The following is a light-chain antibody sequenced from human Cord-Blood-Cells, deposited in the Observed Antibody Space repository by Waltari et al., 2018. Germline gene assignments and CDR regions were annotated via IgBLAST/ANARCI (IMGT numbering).Light chain of an antibody. CDR3: SSYTSSSTYV. CDR2: EVS. J-gene: IGLJ1*01. CDR1: SSDVGGYNF. V-gene: IGLV2-14*01. Sequence: QSALTQPASVSGSPGQSITISRTGTSSDVGGYNFVSWYQQHPGKAPNLMIYEVSNRPSGVSNRFSGSVSGNTASLTISGLQAEDEADYYCSSYTSSSTYVFGTGTKVTVL.